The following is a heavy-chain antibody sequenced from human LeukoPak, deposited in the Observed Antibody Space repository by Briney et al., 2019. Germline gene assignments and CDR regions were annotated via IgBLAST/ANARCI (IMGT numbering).Heavy chain of an antibody. CDR3: ARGTTGTVYEGYFDC. J-gene: IGHJ4*02. Sequence: GGSLRLSCAASGFTFSGYSMTWVRQAPWKGLEWVSDISAGSDYIYYADSVKGRFNISRDNAKNSLYLQMNTLRAEDSAVYYCARGTTGTVYEGYFDCWGQGTLVTVSS. CDR1: GFTFSGYS. CDR2: ISAGSDYI. V-gene: IGHV3-21*01. D-gene: IGHD1-1*01.